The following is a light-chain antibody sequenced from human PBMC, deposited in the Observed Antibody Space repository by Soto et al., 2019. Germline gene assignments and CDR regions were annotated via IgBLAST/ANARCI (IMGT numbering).Light chain of an antibody. V-gene: IGLV2-8*01. CDR1: SSDVGAYNY. J-gene: IGLJ3*02. CDR3: SSFASSNTWV. CDR2: EVT. Sequence: QSALTQPPSASGSPGQSVTISCTGTSSDVGAYNYVSWYQQHAGKAPKLVIYEVTKRPSGVPDRLSGSKSANTASLTVSGLLAEDEADYYCSSFASSNTWVFGGGTKLTVL.